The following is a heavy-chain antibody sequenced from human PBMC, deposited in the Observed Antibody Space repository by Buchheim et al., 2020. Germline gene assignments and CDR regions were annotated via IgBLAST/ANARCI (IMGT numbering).Heavy chain of an antibody. V-gene: IGHV3-23*01. D-gene: IGHD2-2*01. CDR3: AKWEILGYCSSISCYADY. CDR2: ISGSGGGT. CDR1: GFTFSSYA. J-gene: IGHJ4*02. Sequence: EVQLLESGGGLVQPGGSLRLSCAASGFTFSSYAMSWVRQAPGKGLEWVSAISGSGGGTHYADSVKGRFTISRDNSKNTLYLQMNSLRVEDTAVYYCAKWEILGYCSSISCYADYWGQGTL.